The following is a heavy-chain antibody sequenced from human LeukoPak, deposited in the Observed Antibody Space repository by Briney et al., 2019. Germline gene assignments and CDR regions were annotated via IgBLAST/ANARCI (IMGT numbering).Heavy chain of an antibody. CDR2: ISGTGGRT. CDR1: GFTFSTYA. J-gene: IGHJ4*02. Sequence: PGGSLRLSCAASGFTFSTYAMNWVRQAPGKGLEWVSSISGTGGRTNYADSVKGRLTISRDNSKNTVNLQMNSLRAEDTAVYYCAKDQGYWGQGTLVTVSS. V-gene: IGHV3-23*01. CDR3: AKDQGY.